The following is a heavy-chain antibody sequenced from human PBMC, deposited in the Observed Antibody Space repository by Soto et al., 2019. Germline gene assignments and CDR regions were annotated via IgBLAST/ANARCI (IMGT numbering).Heavy chain of an antibody. V-gene: IGHV3-11*05. D-gene: IGHD2-15*01. Sequence: GGSLRLSCAASGFTFSDYYMSWIRQAPGKGLEWVSYISSSSSYTNYADSVKGRFTISRDNAKNSLYLQMNSLRAEDTAVYYCARDRCSGGSCYSDAFDIWGQGTMVTVSS. CDR3: ARDRCSGGSCYSDAFDI. CDR2: ISSSSSYT. CDR1: GFTFSDYY. J-gene: IGHJ3*02.